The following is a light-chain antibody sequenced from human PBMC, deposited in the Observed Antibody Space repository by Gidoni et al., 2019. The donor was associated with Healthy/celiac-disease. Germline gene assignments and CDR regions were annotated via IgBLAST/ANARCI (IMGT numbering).Light chain of an antibody. V-gene: IGKV1-5*03. J-gene: IGKJ1*01. CDR3: QQYNSSPAT. Sequence: IPMTQSPSTLSASVGDRVTITCRASQSISSWLAWYQQKPGKAPKLLIYKASSLESGVPSRFSGSGSGTEFTLTISSLQPDDFATYYCQQYNSSPATFGQGTKVEIK. CDR2: KAS. CDR1: QSISSW.